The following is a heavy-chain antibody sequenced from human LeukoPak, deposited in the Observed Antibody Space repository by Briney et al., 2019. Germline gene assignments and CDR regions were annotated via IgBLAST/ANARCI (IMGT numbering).Heavy chain of an antibody. V-gene: IGHV3-66*01. Sequence: GGSLGLSCAASGFTVSSNYMSWVRQAPGKGLEWVSVIYSGGSTYYADSVKGRFAISRDNSKNTLYLQMNSLRAEDTAVYYCAREITMVRGASDAFDIWGQGTMVTVSS. D-gene: IGHD3-10*01. CDR1: GFTVSSNY. CDR2: IYSGGST. CDR3: AREITMVRGASDAFDI. J-gene: IGHJ3*02.